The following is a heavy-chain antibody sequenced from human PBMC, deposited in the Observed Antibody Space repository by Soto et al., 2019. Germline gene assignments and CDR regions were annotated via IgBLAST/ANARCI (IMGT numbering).Heavy chain of an antibody. CDR2: INHSGST. J-gene: IGHJ6*02. CDR1: GGSLSGYY. V-gene: IGHV4-34*01. CDR3: ARIPYYDFWSGYPNYYYYGMDV. Sequence: SETLSLTCAVYGGSLSGYYWSWIRQPPGKGLEWIGEINHSGSTNYNPSLKSRVTISVDTSKNQFSLKLSSVTAADTAVYYCARIPYYDFWSGYPNYYYYGMDVWGQGTTVTVSS. D-gene: IGHD3-3*01.